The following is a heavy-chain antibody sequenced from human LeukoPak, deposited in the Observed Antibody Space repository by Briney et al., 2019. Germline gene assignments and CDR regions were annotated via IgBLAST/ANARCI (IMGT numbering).Heavy chain of an antibody. CDR3: ARGRLARIPYFDS. D-gene: IGHD6-19*01. Sequence: SQTLSLTCSVFGGSISSGSHFWRWLRQLPGKGLEWLGYVDYSGTIYYNSSLESRLTLSVDTSNNQFSLDLRSMTAADTAVYYCARGRLARIPYFDSWGQGALVAVSS. V-gene: IGHV4-31*03. J-gene: IGHJ4*02. CDR1: GGSISSGSHF. CDR2: VDYSGTI.